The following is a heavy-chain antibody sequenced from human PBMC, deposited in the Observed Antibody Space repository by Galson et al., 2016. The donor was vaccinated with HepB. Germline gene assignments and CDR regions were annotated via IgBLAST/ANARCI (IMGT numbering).Heavy chain of an antibody. CDR1: GFSLGNYW. CDR3: TREFDL. V-gene: IGHV3-7*04. Sequence: SLRLSCAASGFSLGNYWMNWARQAPGKGLEWLANIKKDGSEINYVDSVKGRFTISRDNAKNSLFLQMNTLRVEDTAVYYCTREFDLWGRGTQVTVSS. J-gene: IGHJ2*01. CDR2: IKKDGSEI.